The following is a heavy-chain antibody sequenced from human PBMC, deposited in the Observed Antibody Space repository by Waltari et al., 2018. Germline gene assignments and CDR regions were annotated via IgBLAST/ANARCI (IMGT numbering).Heavy chain of an antibody. CDR1: GFTFRYYA. CDR3: ARGYATDPLDY. D-gene: IGHD4-4*01. Sequence: QLLESGGGVVQPGRSLRLSCAFSGFTFRYYAMHWVRQAPGKGLEWVAIISYDGTQTFYADPVKGRFTITRDNYKNTVYLQMESLRGDDTASYYCARGYATDPLDYWGQGTLVTVSS. V-gene: IGHV3-30*04. CDR2: ISYDGTQT. J-gene: IGHJ4*02.